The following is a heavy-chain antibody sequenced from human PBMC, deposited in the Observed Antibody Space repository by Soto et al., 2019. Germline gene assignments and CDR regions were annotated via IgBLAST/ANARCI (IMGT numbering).Heavy chain of an antibody. Sequence: GASVKVSCKASGYTFTGYYMHWVRQAPGQGLEWMGWINPNSGGTNYAQKFQGRVTMTRDTSISTAYMELSRLRSDDTAVYYCARQGRHSSSWYAGGWFDPWGQGTLVTVSS. V-gene: IGHV1-2*02. CDR3: ARQGRHSSSWYAGGWFDP. CDR1: GYTFTGYY. D-gene: IGHD6-13*01. J-gene: IGHJ5*02. CDR2: INPNSGGT.